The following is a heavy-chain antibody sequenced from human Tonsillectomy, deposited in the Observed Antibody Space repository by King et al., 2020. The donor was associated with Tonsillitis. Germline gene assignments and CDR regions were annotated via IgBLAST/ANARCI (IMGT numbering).Heavy chain of an antibody. CDR2: IATYNGNT. CDR1: GYTFSSYG. V-gene: IGHV1-18*01. CDR3: AREDMQWLETQAIDY. D-gene: IGHD6-19*01. Sequence: QLVQSGTEVKKPGASVKVSCRASGYTFSSYGISWVRQAPGQGLEWMGWIATYNGNTNYAQNLQGRVTMTTDTSTATAFMELRSLTSDDTAVYYCAREDMQWLETQAIDYWGQGTLVTVSS. J-gene: IGHJ4*02.